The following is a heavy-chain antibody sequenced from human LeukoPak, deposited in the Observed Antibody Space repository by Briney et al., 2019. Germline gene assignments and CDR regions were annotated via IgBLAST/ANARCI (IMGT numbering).Heavy chain of an antibody. Sequence: GGSLRLSCSASRFTFSSYTMNWVRQAPGKGLEWVALISSDGNNRYYADSVEGRFTISIDSSKNTLYLQMNSLRPEDTALYYCCTSNFDFWGQGTLVTVSS. CDR2: ISSDGNNR. D-gene: IGHD2-2*01. V-gene: IGHV3-30*03. CDR1: RFTFSSYT. J-gene: IGHJ4*02. CDR3: CTSNFDF.